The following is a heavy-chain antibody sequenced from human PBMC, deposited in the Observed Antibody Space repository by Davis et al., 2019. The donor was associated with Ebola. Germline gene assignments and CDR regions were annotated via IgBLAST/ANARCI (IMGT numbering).Heavy chain of an antibody. CDR2: IYTSGST. V-gene: IGHV4-4*07. J-gene: IGHJ5*02. CDR1: GGSIRSYY. CDR3: ARDRPGDWFDP. D-gene: IGHD7-27*01. Sequence: PSETLSLTCNVSGGSIRSYYWSWIRQPAGKGLEWIGRIYTSGSTNYNPSLKSRVTMSVDTSKNQFSLRLRSVTAADTAVYYCARDRPGDWFDPWGQGILVTVSS.